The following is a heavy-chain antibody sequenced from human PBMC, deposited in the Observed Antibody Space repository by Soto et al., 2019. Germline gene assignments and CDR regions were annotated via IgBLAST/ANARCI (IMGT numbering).Heavy chain of an antibody. V-gene: IGHV3-33*01. D-gene: IGHD5-12*01. J-gene: IGHJ3*01. CDR2: IWYDGSNK. CDR1: GFTFSSNG. Sequence: QVQLVESGGGVVQPGRSLRLSCAASGFTFSSNGMHWVRQAPGKGLEWVAIIWYDGSNKYYADSVKGRFTISRNNSKKTLYLQMNSLRDEDKAKFLCAGMDLMGTNIDAFGLWGQGTMVTVSS. CDR3: AGMDLMGTNIDAFGL.